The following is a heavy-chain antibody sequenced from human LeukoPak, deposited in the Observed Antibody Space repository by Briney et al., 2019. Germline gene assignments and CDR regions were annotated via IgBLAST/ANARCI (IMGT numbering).Heavy chain of an antibody. CDR3: ARSNYYGSGSSNSDY. J-gene: IGHJ4*02. Sequence: SETLSLTCTVSGGSISSSSYYWGWIRQPPGKGLEWIGSIYYSGSTYYNPSLKSRVTISVDTSKNQFSLKLSSVTAADTAVYYCARSNYYGSGSSNSDYWGQGTLVTVSS. CDR2: IYYSGST. D-gene: IGHD3-10*01. V-gene: IGHV4-39*01. CDR1: GGSISSSSYY.